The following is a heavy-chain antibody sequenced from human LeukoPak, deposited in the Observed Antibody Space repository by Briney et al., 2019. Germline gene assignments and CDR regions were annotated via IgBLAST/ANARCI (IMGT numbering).Heavy chain of an antibody. V-gene: IGHV4-39*07. CDR1: GGSISSSSYY. D-gene: IGHD5-12*01. CDR3: ARGGATIFGIIDY. Sequence: SETLSLTCTVSGGSISSSSYYWGWIRQPPGKGLEWIGSIYYSGSTYYNPSLKSRVTISVDTSKNQLSLKLSSVTAADTALYYCARGGATIFGIIDYWGQGILVTVSS. CDR2: IYYSGST. J-gene: IGHJ4*02.